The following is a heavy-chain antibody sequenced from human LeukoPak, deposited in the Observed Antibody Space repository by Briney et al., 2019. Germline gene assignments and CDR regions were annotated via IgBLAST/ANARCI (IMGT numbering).Heavy chain of an antibody. CDR1: GFTFSSYE. V-gene: IGHV3-48*03. D-gene: IGHD3-16*01. J-gene: IGHJ5*02. Sequence: GGSLRLSCAAYGFTFSSYEMNWVRQAPGRGLEWVSYISSSGTSIYYADSVKGRFTISRDNAKNTLYLKMNSLRVEDTAVYYCARAYGSWGQGTRVTVSS. CDR3: ARAYGS. CDR2: ISSSGTSI.